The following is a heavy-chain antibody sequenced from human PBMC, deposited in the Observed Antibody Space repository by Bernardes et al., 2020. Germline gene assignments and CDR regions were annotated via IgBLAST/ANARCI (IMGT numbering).Heavy chain of an antibody. CDR2: FDPEDGET. Sequence: ASVKVSCKVSGYTLTALSMHWVRQAPGKGLEWMGGFDPEDGETIYAQKFQGRVTMTEDTSTDTAYMELSSLRSEDTAVYYCATRGSGSYYNVDYYYYMDVWGKGTTVTVSS. V-gene: IGHV1-24*01. CDR1: GYTLTALS. D-gene: IGHD3-10*01. CDR3: ATRGSGSYYNVDYYYYMDV. J-gene: IGHJ6*03.